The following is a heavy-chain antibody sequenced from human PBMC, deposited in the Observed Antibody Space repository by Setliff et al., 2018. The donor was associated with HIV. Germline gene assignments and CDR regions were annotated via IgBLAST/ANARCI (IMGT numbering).Heavy chain of an antibody. V-gene: IGHV1-8*01. J-gene: IGHJ6*03. D-gene: IGHD2-15*01. CDR1: GYTSTSYD. CDR2: MNPDSGNT. Sequence: ASVKVSCKTSGYTSTSYDINWVRQATGQGLEWMGWMNPDSGNTGSAQNFQGRLTITWNTSISTAYMELGSLGFDDAAVYFCARTRSGGSSVYYYYYMDVWGQGTTVTVSS. CDR3: ARTRSGGSSVYYYYYMDV.